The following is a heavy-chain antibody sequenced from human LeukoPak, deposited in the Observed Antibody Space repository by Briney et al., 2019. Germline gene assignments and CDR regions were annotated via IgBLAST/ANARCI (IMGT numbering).Heavy chain of an antibody. CDR2: IIRIFGTA. J-gene: IGHJ4*02. V-gene: IGHV1-69*13. CDR3: ASGGGGHCSGGSCFYYFDY. D-gene: IGHD2-15*01. CDR1: GGTFSSYA. Sequence: SVKVSCKASGGTFSSYAISWVRQAPGQGLEWMGGIIRIFGTANYAQKFQGRVTITADESTSTAYMELSSLRSEDTAVYYCASGGGGHCSGGSCFYYFDYWGQGTLVTVSS.